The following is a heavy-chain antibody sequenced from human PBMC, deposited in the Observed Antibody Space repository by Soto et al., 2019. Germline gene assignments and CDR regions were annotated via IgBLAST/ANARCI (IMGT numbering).Heavy chain of an antibody. CDR3: YMELSRLTSDDTAVYYCASAAVTGTAGLDF. D-gene: IGHD6-19*01. V-gene: IGHV4-31*06. CDR1: GDSISSGTHY. Sequence: SSETLSLTCTVSGDSISSGTHYWNWIRQHPGKGLEWIGYISSSGNSYYSPSLKSRVSMSVDTSKNLFSLKLSSVTAADTSISTAYMELSRLTSDDTAVYYCASAAVTGTAGLDFWGQGTQVTVSS. CDR2: ISSSGNS. J-gene: IGHJ4*02.